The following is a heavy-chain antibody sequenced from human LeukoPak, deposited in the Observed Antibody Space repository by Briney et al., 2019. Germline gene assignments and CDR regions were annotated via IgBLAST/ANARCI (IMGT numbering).Heavy chain of an antibody. D-gene: IGHD5-18*01. J-gene: IGHJ4*02. CDR2: IYPGDSYT. CDR1: GYSFTSYW. V-gene: IGHV5-51*01. Sequence: GESLKISCKGSGYSFTSYWIGWVRQMPGKGLEWMGIIYPGDSYTNYSPSFQGHVTISTDKSISTAYLQWNSLKASDTAMYYCARHGRYTAIEYFDYWGQGTLVTVSS. CDR3: ARHGRYTAIEYFDY.